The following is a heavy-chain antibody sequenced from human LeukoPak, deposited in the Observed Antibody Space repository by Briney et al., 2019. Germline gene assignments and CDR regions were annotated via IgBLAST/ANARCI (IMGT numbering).Heavy chain of an antibody. CDR1: GFTLSTYG. Sequence: GGSLRLSCAASGFTLSTYGMHWVRQAPGEGLEWVAFIRYDGSHKYYADSVKGRFTISRDDSKYTLYLQMNSLRAEDTAVYYCARSYDSSGSNWFDPWGQGTLVTVSS. D-gene: IGHD3-22*01. CDR3: ARSYDSSGSNWFDP. CDR2: IRYDGSHK. J-gene: IGHJ5*02. V-gene: IGHV3-30*02.